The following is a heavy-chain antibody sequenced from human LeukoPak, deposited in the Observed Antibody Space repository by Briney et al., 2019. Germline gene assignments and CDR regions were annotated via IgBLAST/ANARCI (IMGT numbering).Heavy chain of an antibody. Sequence: GASVKVSFKASGGTFSSNAIAWVRQAPGQGLEWMGGIIPNFGSPNYAQKFQDRVTIIADETTAYMELSSLTSDDTAVYFCARSPLPLDGWTSFNMWGQGTLVTVSS. J-gene: IGHJ3*02. D-gene: IGHD3-9*01. CDR1: GGTFSSNA. CDR3: ARSPLPLDGWTSFNM. V-gene: IGHV1-69*13. CDR2: IIPNFGSP.